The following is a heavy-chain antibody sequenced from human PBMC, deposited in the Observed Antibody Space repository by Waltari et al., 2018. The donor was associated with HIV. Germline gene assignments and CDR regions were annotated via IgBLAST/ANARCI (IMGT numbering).Heavy chain of an antibody. V-gene: IGHV4-39*01. D-gene: IGHD3-3*01. CDR2: IYYSGST. J-gene: IGHJ5*02. CDR3: ARRVYDFWSGSSMRWFDP. CDR1: GGSISSSSYY. Sequence: QLQLQESGPGLVKPSETLSLTCTVPGGSISSSSYYWGWIRQPPGQGLEWIGSIYYSGSTYYNPSLKSRVTISVDTSKNQFSLKLSSVTAADTAVYYCARRVYDFWSGSSMRWFDPWGQGTLVTVSS.